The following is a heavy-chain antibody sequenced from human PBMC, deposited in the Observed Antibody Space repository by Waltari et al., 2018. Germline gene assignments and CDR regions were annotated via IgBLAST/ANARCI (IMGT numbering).Heavy chain of an antibody. Sequence: EVQLVESGGGLVKPGGSLRLSCAASGFTFSSYSMNWVRQAPGKGLEWVSSISSSSSYIYYADSVKGRLTISRDNAKNSLYLQMNSRRAEDTAVYYCARGDSSGWYWDFDYWGQGTLVTVSS. V-gene: IGHV3-21*01. J-gene: IGHJ4*02. CDR1: GFTFSSYS. CDR2: ISSSSSYI. CDR3: ARGDSSGWYWDFDY. D-gene: IGHD6-19*01.